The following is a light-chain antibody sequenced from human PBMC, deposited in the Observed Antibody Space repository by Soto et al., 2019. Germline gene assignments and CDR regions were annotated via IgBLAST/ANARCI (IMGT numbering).Light chain of an antibody. J-gene: IGLJ2*01. CDR3: ATWDDRLTVV. CDR1: TSNIGTNT. CDR2: SND. Sequence: QSVLTQSPSASGTPGQRVSISCSGSTSNIGTNTVSWYQHVPGTAPKLLIYSNDHRPSAVPGRFSGSKAGTSASLAISGLLSEDEADYYCATWDDRLTVVFGGGTKVTVL. V-gene: IGLV1-44*01.